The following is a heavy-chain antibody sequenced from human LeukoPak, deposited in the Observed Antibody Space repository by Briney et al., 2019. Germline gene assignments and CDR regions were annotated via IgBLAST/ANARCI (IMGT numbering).Heavy chain of an antibody. J-gene: IGHJ4*02. V-gene: IGHV4-61*08. Sequence: SETLSLTCTVSGGSISSGGDYWSWIRQHPGKGLEWLGHIYHTGSTNYNPSLKSRVTISVDTSKNQFSLKLSSVTAADTAVYYCARLREQQHVTDWGQGTLVTVSS. CDR2: IYHTGST. D-gene: IGHD6-13*01. CDR1: GGSISSGGDY. CDR3: ARLREQQHVTD.